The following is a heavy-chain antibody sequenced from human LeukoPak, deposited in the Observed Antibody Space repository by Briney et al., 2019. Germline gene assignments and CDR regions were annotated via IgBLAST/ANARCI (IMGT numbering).Heavy chain of an antibody. D-gene: IGHD3-22*01. J-gene: IGHJ5*02. Sequence: SQTLSLTRTVSGVAISSVDYYCSWIRQPPGKGLEWIAYMYYSGSTYYNPSLKSRVTMSACTSKNQLSLKLSSVPGEDTAVYYCARPYYYDSRIDPWGQGILVTVSS. CDR1: GVAISSVDYY. CDR3: ARPYYYDSRIDP. V-gene: IGHV4-30-4*01. CDR2: MYYSGST.